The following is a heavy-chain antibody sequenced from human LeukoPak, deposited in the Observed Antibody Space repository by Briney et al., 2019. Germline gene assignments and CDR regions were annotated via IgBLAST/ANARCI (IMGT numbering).Heavy chain of an antibody. D-gene: IGHD2-2*01. CDR3: ARDIGASWGAFDI. J-gene: IGHJ3*02. Sequence: GGSLRLSCAASGFTFSSYSMNWVRQAPGKGLEWVSSISSSSSYIYYAESVKGRFTISRDNAKNSLYLQMNSLRAEDTAVYYCARDIGASWGAFDIWGQGTTVTVSS. V-gene: IGHV3-21*01. CDR2: ISSSSSYI. CDR1: GFTFSSYS.